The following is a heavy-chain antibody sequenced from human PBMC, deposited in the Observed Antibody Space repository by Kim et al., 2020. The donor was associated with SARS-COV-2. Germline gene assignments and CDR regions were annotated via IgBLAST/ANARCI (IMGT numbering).Heavy chain of an antibody. V-gene: IGHV3-30*18. CDR2: ISYDGSNK. Sequence: GGSLRLSCAASGFTFSSYGMHWVRQAPGKGLEWVAVISYDGSNKYYADSVKGRFTISRDNSKNTLYLQMNSLRAEDTAVYYCAKVRVTYYYDSSGYSRSLMDVWGQGTTVTVSS. CDR3: AKVRVTYYYDSSGYSRSLMDV. D-gene: IGHD3-22*01. J-gene: IGHJ6*02. CDR1: GFTFSSYG.